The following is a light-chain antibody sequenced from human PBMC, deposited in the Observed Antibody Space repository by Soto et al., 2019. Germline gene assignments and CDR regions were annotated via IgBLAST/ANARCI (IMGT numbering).Light chain of an antibody. CDR3: QQYNKWPPIT. Sequence: EIVMTQSPATLSVSPGERATLSCRASQSVNSNLAWYQQQPGQAPRLLIYGASTRATGIPARFSGSGSGTEFTLTISGLQSEDFAVYYCQQYNKWPPITFGGGTKVEIK. CDR1: QSVNSN. J-gene: IGKJ4*01. V-gene: IGKV3-15*01. CDR2: GAS.